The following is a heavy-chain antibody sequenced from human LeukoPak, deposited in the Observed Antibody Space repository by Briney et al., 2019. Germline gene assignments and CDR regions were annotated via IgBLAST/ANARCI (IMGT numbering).Heavy chain of an antibody. J-gene: IGHJ4*02. D-gene: IGHD1-1*01. Sequence: SETLSLTCTISGGSISSNYWSWIRKPPGKRLEWIGYIYTSGSTNYNPSLNSRVTISVDTSKNQFSLRLNSVTAADTAVYFCARLKRGYRWIDVGYFDSWGQGTLVTVSS. CDR3: ARLKRGYRWIDVGYFDS. CDR1: GGSISSNY. V-gene: IGHV4-4*09. CDR2: IYTSGST.